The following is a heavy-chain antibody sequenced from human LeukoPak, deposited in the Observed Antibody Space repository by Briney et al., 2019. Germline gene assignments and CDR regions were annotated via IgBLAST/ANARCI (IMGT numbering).Heavy chain of an antibody. CDR3: ARSLWPADY. Sequence: GGSLRLSCAASGFTFSSYWMSWVRQAPGKGLEWVANINQDGSDKKCVVSVKGRFTISRDNAKNSQYLQMNSLRVEDTAVYYCARSLWPADYWGQGTLVTVSS. V-gene: IGHV3-7*01. CDR2: INQDGSDK. CDR1: GFTFSSYW. D-gene: IGHD2-2*01. J-gene: IGHJ4*02.